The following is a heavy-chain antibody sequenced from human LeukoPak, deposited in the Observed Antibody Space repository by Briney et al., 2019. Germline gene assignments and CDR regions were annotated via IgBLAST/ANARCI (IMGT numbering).Heavy chain of an antibody. D-gene: IGHD2-8*02. V-gene: IGHV1-46*01. Sequence: GASVKISCKASGYTFTTRYYMHWVRQAPGQGLEWIGIINTSGGGTNYAQKFQGRVTMTRDTSTSTVYMELGSLTSEDTAVYYCAREEPGGYFDYWGQGTLVTVSS. J-gene: IGHJ4*02. CDR1: GYTFTTRYY. CDR2: INTSGGGT. CDR3: AREEPGGYFDY.